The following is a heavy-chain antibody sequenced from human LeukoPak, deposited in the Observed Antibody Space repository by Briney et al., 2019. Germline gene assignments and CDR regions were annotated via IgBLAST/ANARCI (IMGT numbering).Heavy chain of an antibody. CDR2: VYSNGSA. D-gene: IGHD3-16*02. J-gene: IGHJ4*02. Sequence: GGSLRLSCAASGFTVSSNHINWVRQAPGKGLEWVAIVYSNGSAYYADSVKDRFTISTDNSKNTAYLQMNSLRAADTAVYYCAREDPIVYWGQGTLVTVSS. CDR3: AREDPIVY. V-gene: IGHV3-66*03. CDR1: GFTVSSNH.